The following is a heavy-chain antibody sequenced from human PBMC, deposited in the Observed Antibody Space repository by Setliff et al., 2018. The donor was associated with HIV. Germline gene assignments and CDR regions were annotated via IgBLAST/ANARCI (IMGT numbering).Heavy chain of an antibody. CDR3: TRSNFDVFNRNWFDP. Sequence: EASVKVSCKASGYVFSDFYIRWIRQAPGQGLEWVGRINSKSGFTYIAQKFRDRVTMTRDTLKSTVYMEVSSLTPDDTAVYYCTRSNFDVFNRNWFDPWGQGTLVTVSS. CDR1: GYVFSDFY. J-gene: IGHJ5*02. D-gene: IGHD3-10*02. CDR2: INSKSGFT. V-gene: IGHV1-2*06.